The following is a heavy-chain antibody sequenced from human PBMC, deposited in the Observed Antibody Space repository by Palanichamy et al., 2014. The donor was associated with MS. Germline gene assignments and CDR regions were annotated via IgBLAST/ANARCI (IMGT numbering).Heavy chain of an antibody. D-gene: IGHD3-10*01. CDR3: ARAYYYGSGTFYSNFDY. J-gene: IGHJ4*02. Sequence: QVQLVQSGAEGEEAWGLSEGFRKASGYTFTSYSMHWVRQAPGQRLEWMGWINAANVDTKYSQKFQGRVSITRDISAGTAYMELSSLRSEDTAVYYCARAYYYGSGTFYSNFDYWGQGTLVTVSS. CDR2: INAANVDT. CDR1: GYTFTSYS. V-gene: IGHV1-3*01.